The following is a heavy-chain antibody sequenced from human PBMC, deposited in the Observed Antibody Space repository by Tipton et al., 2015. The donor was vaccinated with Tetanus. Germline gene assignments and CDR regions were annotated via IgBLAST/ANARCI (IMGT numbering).Heavy chain of an antibody. D-gene: IGHD6-13*01. J-gene: IGHJ4*02. CDR2: IYYSGST. Sequence: TLSLTCTVSGGSISSYYWSWIRQPPGKGLEWIGYIYYSGSTNYNPSLKSRVTISVDTSKNQFSLKLSSVTAADTAVYYCAGGGTAGAGGGLDYWGQGTLVTVSS. CDR1: GGSISSYY. CDR3: AGGGTAGAGGGLDY. V-gene: IGHV4-59*01.